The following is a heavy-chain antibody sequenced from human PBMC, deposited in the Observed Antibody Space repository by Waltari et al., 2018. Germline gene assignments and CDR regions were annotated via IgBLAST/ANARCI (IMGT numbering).Heavy chain of an antibody. V-gene: IGHV1-69*01. CDR2: ITPIFGTA. Sequence: QVQLVQSGAEVKKPGSSVKVSCKASGGTFSSYAISWVRQAPGPGLEWMGGITPIFGTANYAQKFQCRVTITADESTSTAYMELSSLRSEDTAVYYCARGDYGDYVPYFDYWGQGTLVTVSS. J-gene: IGHJ4*02. CDR3: ARGDYGDYVPYFDY. D-gene: IGHD4-17*01. CDR1: GGTFSSYA.